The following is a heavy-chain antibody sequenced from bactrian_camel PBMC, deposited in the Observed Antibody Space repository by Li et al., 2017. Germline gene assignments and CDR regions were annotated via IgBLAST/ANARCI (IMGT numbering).Heavy chain of an antibody. V-gene: IGHV3S1*01. CDR1: QYTIRDYC. D-gene: IGHD1*01. J-gene: IGHJ4*01. CDR2: IYLGSGTT. CDR3: AASRFYLRGKWTQFNV. Sequence: HVQLVESGGGSVQAGGSLRLSCVGSQYTIRDYCMGWFRQAPGKEREGVAAIYLGSGTTHYADSVKGRFTTSEDNAKSTVDLQMNNLKPDDTATYYCAASRFYLRGKWTQFNVWGQGTQVTVSS.